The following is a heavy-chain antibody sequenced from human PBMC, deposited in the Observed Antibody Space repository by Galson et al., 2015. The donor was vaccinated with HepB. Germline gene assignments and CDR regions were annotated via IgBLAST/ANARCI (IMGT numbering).Heavy chain of an antibody. V-gene: IGHV5-51*01. CDR1: GYSFTSYW. CDR2: IYPGDSDT. J-gene: IGHJ4*02. Sequence: QSGAEVKKPGESLKISCKGSGYSFTSYWIGWVRQMPGKGLEWMGIIYPGDSDTRYSPSFQGQVTISADKSISTAYLQWSSLKASDTAMYYCARVGPYDILTGYLEYYFDYWGQGTLVTVSS. CDR3: ARVGPYDILTGYLEYYFDY. D-gene: IGHD3-9*01.